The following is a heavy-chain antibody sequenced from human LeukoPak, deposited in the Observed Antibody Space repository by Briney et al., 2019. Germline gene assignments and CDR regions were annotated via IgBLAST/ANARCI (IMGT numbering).Heavy chain of an antibody. CDR3: ARRRGPPQLGMDV. D-gene: IGHD2-2*01. CDR2: SYPGDSDT. J-gene: IGHJ6*02. Sequence: GESLKISCKGSGYSFTSYWIGWVRQMPGKGLEWMGISYPGDSDTRYSPSFQGQVTISADKSISTAYPQWSSLKASDTAMYYCARRRGPPQLGMDVWGQGTTVTVSS. V-gene: IGHV5-51*01. CDR1: GYSFTSYW.